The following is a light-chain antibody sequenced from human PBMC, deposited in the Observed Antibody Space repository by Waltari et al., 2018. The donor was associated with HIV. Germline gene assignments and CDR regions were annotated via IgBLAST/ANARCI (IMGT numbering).Light chain of an antibody. CDR1: SANIARNC. V-gene: IGLV6-57*02. J-gene: IGLJ3*02. Sequence: NFMLALPHSLSDSPWRTVTISCTGSSANIARNCVQWYRQRPGSAPTTVIYEDTKRPSGVPDRFSGSIASSSNSASLTISGLRTEDEADYYCHSYDGSNWVFGGGTKLTVL. CDR2: EDT. CDR3: HSYDGSNWV.